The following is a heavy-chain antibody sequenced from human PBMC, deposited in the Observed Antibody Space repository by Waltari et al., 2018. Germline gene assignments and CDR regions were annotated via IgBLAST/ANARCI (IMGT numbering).Heavy chain of an antibody. D-gene: IGHD1-26*01. CDR3: ARVHILGASYYYYCYMDV. V-gene: IGHV4-34*01. J-gene: IGHJ6*03. CDR2: INHSGGT. Sequence: QVQLQQWGAGLLKPSETPSLTCAVYGGSFINYYWSWIRQPPGKGREWVREINHSGGTNYNPSLKSRVTISVDTSKNQFSLNLSSGTAADTDVYYCARVHILGASYYYYCYMDVWDKGTTVTVSS. CDR1: GGSFINYY.